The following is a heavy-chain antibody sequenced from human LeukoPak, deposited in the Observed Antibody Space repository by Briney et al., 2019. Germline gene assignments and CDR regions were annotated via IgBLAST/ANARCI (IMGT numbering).Heavy chain of an antibody. D-gene: IGHD1-26*01. J-gene: IGHJ6*03. Sequence: PSETLSLTCAVYGGSFSGYYWSWIRQPPGKGLEWIGEINHSGSTNYNPSLRSRVTISVDTSKNQFSLKLSSVTAADTAVYYCARRPGSGSFYYYYYMDVWGKGTTVTISS. CDR2: INHSGST. V-gene: IGHV4-34*01. CDR1: GGSFSGYY. CDR3: ARRPGSGSFYYYYYMDV.